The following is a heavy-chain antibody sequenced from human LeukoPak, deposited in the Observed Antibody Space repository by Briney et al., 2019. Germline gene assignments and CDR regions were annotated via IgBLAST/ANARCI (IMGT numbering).Heavy chain of an antibody. V-gene: IGHV4-59*01. Sequence: PSETLSLTCTVSGGSISSYYWSWIRQPPGKGLEWIGYIYYSGRTNYNPSPKSRVTISVDTSKNQFSLKLSSVTAADTAVYYCARGASSSWYLIWGQGTLVTVSS. D-gene: IGHD6-13*01. J-gene: IGHJ4*02. CDR1: GGSISSYY. CDR2: IYYSGRT. CDR3: ARGASSSWYLI.